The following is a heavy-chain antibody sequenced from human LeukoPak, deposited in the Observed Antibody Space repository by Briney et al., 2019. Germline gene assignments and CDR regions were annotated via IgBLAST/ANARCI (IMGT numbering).Heavy chain of an antibody. J-gene: IGHJ4*02. Sequence: ASVKVSCKTSGYTFTTYDINWVRQAPGQGLEWMGWISAYNGNTHYAQKLQGRVTMTTDTSTSTVYMELRSLRSDDTAVYYCARGSPPGRNYDSRGYYSYYFDYWGQGTLVTVSS. CDR1: GYTFTTYD. D-gene: IGHD3-22*01. CDR3: ARGSPPGRNYDSRGYYSYYFDY. CDR2: ISAYNGNT. V-gene: IGHV1-18*01.